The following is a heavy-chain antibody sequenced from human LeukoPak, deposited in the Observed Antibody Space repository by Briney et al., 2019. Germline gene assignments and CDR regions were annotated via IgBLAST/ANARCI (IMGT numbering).Heavy chain of an antibody. Sequence: SLRLSCAASGFTFSSYEMGWVRQAPGEGLGWVSYISSSVSTIYYTDSVKGRFTISRHNAKNSLYLQITSLRAEGPAVYYCARGGDLDYWGQGTLLTVSS. CDR1: GFTFSSYE. CDR2: ISSSVSTI. J-gene: IGHJ4*02. V-gene: IGHV3-48*03. CDR3: ARGGDLDY.